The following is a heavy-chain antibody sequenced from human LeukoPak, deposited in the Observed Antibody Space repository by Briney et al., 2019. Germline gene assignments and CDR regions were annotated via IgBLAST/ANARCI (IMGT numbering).Heavy chain of an antibody. D-gene: IGHD4-17*01. V-gene: IGHV4-39*07. Sequence: KASETLSLTCTVSGYSISSGNYYWAWIRQPPGKGLEWIGSIYDTGNTYYNPSLKSRVTISVDTSKNQFSLKLNFVTAADTAVYYCARTRGVPYGDYLNDYWGQGTLVTVSS. CDR1: GYSISSGNYY. CDR3: ARTRGVPYGDYLNDY. J-gene: IGHJ4*02. CDR2: IYDTGNT.